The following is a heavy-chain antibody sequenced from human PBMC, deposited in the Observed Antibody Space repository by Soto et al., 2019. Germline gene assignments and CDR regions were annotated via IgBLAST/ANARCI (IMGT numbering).Heavy chain of an antibody. V-gene: IGHV1-18*04. CDR2: ISVYNGNT. CDR1: GYTFTSYG. J-gene: IGHJ5*02. D-gene: IGHD5-12*01. Sequence: ASVKVSCKASGYTFTSYGISWVRQAPGQGLEGMGWISVYNGNTDYAQRFQGRVTMTTDTSTSTAYMALRSLRSDDTAVYYCATSYDSGFDPWSQGTLVTVSS. CDR3: ATSYDSGFDP.